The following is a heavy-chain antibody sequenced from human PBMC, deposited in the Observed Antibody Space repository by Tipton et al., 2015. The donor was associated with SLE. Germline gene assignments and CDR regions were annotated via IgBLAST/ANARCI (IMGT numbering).Heavy chain of an antibody. CDR1: GFTFSSYA. D-gene: IGHD5-24*01. CDR3: ARDGWLQFDYYYYGMDV. Sequence: SLRLSCAASGFTFSSYAMSWVRQAPGKGLEWVSVIYSGDSTYYADSVKGRFSISRDNSKNTLYLQMNSLRAEDTAVYYCARDGWLQFDYYYYGMDVWGQGTTVTVSS. CDR2: IYSGDST. J-gene: IGHJ6*02. V-gene: IGHV3-23*03.